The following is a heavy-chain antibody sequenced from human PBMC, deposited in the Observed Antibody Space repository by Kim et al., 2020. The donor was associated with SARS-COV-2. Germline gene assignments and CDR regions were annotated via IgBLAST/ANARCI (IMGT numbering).Heavy chain of an antibody. J-gene: IGHJ4*02. CDR2: IVVGSGNT. CDR1: GFTFTSSA. V-gene: IGHV1-58*01. CDR3: AARRLAISRGPNDY. Sequence: SVKVSCKASGFTFTSSAVQWVRQARGQRLEWIGWIVVGSGNTNYAQKFQERVTITRDMSTSTAYMELSSLRSEDTAVYYCAARRLAISRGPNDYWGQGTLVTVSS. D-gene: IGHD6-25*01.